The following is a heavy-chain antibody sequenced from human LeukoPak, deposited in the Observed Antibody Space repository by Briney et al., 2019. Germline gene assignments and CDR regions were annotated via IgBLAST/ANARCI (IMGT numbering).Heavy chain of an antibody. CDR3: AKSGGYGLIDY. Sequence: PSETLSLTCAVSGASISGSGYYWGWIRQPPGKGLEWIGNIYYSGSTYYNASLQSRVTRSIDMSKNEFSLRLNSVTAADTAMYYCAKSGGYGLIDYWGQGTLVTVSS. CDR1: GASISGSGYY. V-gene: IGHV4-39*01. CDR2: IYYSGST. J-gene: IGHJ4*02. D-gene: IGHD1-26*01.